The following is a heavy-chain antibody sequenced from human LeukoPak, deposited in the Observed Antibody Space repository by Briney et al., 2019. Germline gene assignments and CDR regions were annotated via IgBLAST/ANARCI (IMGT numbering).Heavy chain of an antibody. CDR2: IYSGGST. CDR1: GFTVSSNH. V-gene: IGHV3-53*01. J-gene: IGHJ6*02. D-gene: IGHD6-13*01. Sequence: PGGSLRLSCAASGFTVSSNHMSWVRQAPGKGLEWVSVIYSGGSTYYADSVKGRFTISRDNSKNTLYLQMNSLRAEDTAVYYCARARGDSSSWYGGGYYGMDVWGQGTTVTVSS. CDR3: ARARGDSSSWYGGGYYGMDV.